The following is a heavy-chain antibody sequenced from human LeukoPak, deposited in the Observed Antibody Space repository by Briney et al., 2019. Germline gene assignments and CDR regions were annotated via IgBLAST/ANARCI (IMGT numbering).Heavy chain of an antibody. V-gene: IGHV4-59*01. J-gene: IGHJ3*02. Sequence: SETLSLTCTVSGGSISSYYWSWIRQPPGKGLEWIGYIYYSGSTNYNPSLKSRVTISVDTSKNQFSLKLSSVTAADTAVYYCARAGYFDWLYSNPDAFDIWGQGTMVTVSS. CDR1: GGSISSYY. D-gene: IGHD3-9*01. CDR3: ARAGYFDWLYSNPDAFDI. CDR2: IYYSGST.